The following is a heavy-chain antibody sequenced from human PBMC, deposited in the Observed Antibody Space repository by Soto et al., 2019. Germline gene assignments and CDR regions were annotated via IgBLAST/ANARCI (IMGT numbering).Heavy chain of an antibody. CDR3: ARKPIYHFFARYYSVDY. D-gene: IGHD3-9*01. Sequence: QVQLRQWGAGLLKPSETLSLTCAVFGGSFSDYYWTWIRQPPGKGLEWIGEINHSGTTSYNPSLKSRLTRSVDTANNQFSLKMSSVTAAETAVYYCARKPIYHFFARYYSVDYWGQGTLVTVSS. CDR2: INHSGTT. J-gene: IGHJ4*02. CDR1: GGSFSDYY. V-gene: IGHV4-34*01.